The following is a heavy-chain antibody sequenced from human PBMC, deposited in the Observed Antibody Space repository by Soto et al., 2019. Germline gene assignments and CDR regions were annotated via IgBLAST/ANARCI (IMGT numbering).Heavy chain of an antibody. Sequence: QITLKEYGPTLVKPTQTLTLTCTFSGFSLSTSGVGGGWIRQPPGKALEWLALIYWDDDNRYSPSLKCSLTTAKATYKYQVVLTMTNMDSVDTATYFCAHRRSTYYYDSTFDPWCQGTLVTVSS. CDR1: GFSLSTSGVG. CDR2: IYWDDDN. V-gene: IGHV2-5*02. J-gene: IGHJ5*02. CDR3: AHRRSTYYYDSTFDP. D-gene: IGHD3-22*01.